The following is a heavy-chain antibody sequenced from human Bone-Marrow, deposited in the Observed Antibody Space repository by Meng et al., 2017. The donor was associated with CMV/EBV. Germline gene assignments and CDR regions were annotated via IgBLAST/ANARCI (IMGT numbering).Heavy chain of an antibody. J-gene: IGHJ4*02. D-gene: IGHD3-22*01. CDR1: GGTFSSYA. V-gene: IGHV1-69*05. Sequence: SGGTFSSYAISWVRQAPGQGLEWMGGIIPIFGTANYAQKFQGRVTITTDESTSTAYMELSSLRSEDTAVYYCARTYYYDSSGYHFDYWGQGTLVTVSS. CDR3: ARTYYYDSSGYHFDY. CDR2: IIPIFGTA.